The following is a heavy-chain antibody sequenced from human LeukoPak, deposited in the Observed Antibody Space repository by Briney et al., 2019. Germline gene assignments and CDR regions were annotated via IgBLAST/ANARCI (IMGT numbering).Heavy chain of an antibody. V-gene: IGHV1-69*05. CDR3: ARDRRVVPAAIAAFDI. D-gene: IGHD2-2*02. Sequence: ASVKVSYKASGGTFSSYAISWVRQAPGQGLEWMGGIIPIFGTANYAQKFQGRVTITTDESTSTAYMELISLRSEDTAVYYCARDRRVVPAAIAAFDIWGQGTMVTVSS. CDR2: IIPIFGTA. CDR1: GGTFSSYA. J-gene: IGHJ3*02.